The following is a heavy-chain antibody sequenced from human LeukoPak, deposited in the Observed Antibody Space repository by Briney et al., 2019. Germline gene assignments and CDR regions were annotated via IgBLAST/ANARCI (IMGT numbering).Heavy chain of an antibody. CDR2: IYYSGST. CDR3: ARHDPDYYDSSGQSLGLDY. D-gene: IGHD3-22*01. CDR1: GGSISSYY. V-gene: IGHV4-59*08. Sequence: LETLSLTCTVSGGSISSYYWSWIRQPPGKGLEWIGYIYYSGSTNYNPSLKSRVTISVDTSKNQFSLKLSSVTAADTAVYYCARHDPDYYDSSGQSLGLDYWGQETLVTVSS. J-gene: IGHJ4*02.